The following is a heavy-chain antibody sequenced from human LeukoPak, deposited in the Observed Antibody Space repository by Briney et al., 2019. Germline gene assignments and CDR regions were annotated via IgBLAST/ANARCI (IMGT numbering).Heavy chain of an antibody. CDR2: ISSSSSTI. CDR3: ARDSLTTVTDY. V-gene: IGHV3-48*01. D-gene: IGHD4-17*01. Sequence: GGSLRLSCAASGFTFSSYSMNWVRQAPGKGLEWVSYISSSSSTIYYADSVKGRFTIPRDNAKNSLYLQMNSLRAEDTAVYYCARDSLTTVTDYWGQGTLVTVSS. CDR1: GFTFSSYS. J-gene: IGHJ4*02.